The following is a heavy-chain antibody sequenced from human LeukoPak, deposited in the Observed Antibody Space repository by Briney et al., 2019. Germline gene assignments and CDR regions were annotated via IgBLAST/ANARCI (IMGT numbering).Heavy chain of an antibody. V-gene: IGHV1-69*13. J-gene: IGHJ6*03. CDR2: IIPIFGTA. D-gene: IGHD3-16*01. CDR3: ARDALGRYYYYYMDV. CDR1: GYTFTSYG. Sequence: ASVKVSCKASGYTFTSYGISWVRQAPGQGLEWMGGIIPIFGTANYAQKFQGRVTITADESTSTAYMELSSLRSEDTAVYYCARDALGRYYYYYMDVWGKGTTVTVSS.